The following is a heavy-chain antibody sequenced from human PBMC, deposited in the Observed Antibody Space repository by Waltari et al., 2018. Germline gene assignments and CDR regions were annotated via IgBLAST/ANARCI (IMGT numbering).Heavy chain of an antibody. Sequence: EVQLVESGGGFIQPGGSLRLSCAASGFTFSSYEFNWVRQAPGKGLGWLSYISSSGDSTVYAYSVKGRFTNFRDNAENSLYLQMNNLRVEDTAVYYCARETLSCGGDCFDYWGQGILVTVSS. CDR2: ISSSGDST. J-gene: IGHJ4*02. CDR1: GFTFSSYE. D-gene: IGHD2-21*01. V-gene: IGHV3-48*03. CDR3: ARETLSCGGDCFDY.